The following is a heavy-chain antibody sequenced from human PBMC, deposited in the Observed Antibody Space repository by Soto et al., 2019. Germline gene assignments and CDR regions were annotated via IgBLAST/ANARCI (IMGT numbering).Heavy chain of an antibody. V-gene: IGHV7-4-1*02. D-gene: IGHD3-9*01. CDR3: ARPFLSDWVYYYYMDV. J-gene: IGHJ6*03. CDR1: GYTFTSYA. CDR2: INTNTGNP. Sequence: ASVKVSCKASGYTFTSYAMNWVRQAPGQGLEWIGWINTNTGNPTYAQGFTGRFVFSLDTSVSTAYLQISSLKAEDTAVYYCARPFLSDWVYYYYMDVWGKGTTGTVSS.